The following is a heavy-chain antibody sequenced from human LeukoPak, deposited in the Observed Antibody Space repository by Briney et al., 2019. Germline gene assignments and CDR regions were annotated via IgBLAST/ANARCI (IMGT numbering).Heavy chain of an antibody. J-gene: IGHJ4*02. CDR1: GFTFGSYS. CDR2: ISSSSSTI. D-gene: IGHD2-2*01. Sequence: GGSLRLSCAASGFTFGSYSMNWVRQAPGKGLEWVSYISSSSSTIYYADSVKGRFTISRDNAKNSLYLQMNSLRAEDTAVYYCARGYCSSTSCYGGRDHWGQGTLVTVSS. CDR3: ARGYCSSTSCYGGRDH. V-gene: IGHV3-48*01.